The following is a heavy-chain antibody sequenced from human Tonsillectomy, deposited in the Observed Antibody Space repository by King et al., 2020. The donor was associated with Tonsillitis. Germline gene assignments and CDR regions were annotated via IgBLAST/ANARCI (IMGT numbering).Heavy chain of an antibody. CDR2: IRSKTNSYVT. CDR3: TRSEYYDSSGLRSGDGAY. Sequence: QLVQSGGGLVQPGGSLKLSCAASGFTFSGSTMHWVRQASGKGLEWVGRIRSKTNSYVTVYGASVKGRFTISRDDSKNTAYLQMNSLKTEETALYYCTRSEYYDSSGLRSGDGAYWGQGTLVTVSS. CDR1: GFTFSGST. V-gene: IGHV3-73*01. D-gene: IGHD3-22*01. J-gene: IGHJ4*02.